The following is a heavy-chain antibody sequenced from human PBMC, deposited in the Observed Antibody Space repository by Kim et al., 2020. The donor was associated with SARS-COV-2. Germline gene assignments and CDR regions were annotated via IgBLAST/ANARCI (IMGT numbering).Heavy chain of an antibody. CDR3: AKNPLRIYLPPGDYFDY. V-gene: IGHV3-23*01. Sequence: VKGRFTISRDNSKNTLYLQMNSLRAEDTAVYYCAKNPLRIYLPPGDYFDYWGQGTLVTVSS. D-gene: IGHD1-26*01. J-gene: IGHJ4*02.